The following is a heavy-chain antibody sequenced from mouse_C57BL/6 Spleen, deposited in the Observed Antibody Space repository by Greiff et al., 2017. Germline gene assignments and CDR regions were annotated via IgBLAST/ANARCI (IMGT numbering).Heavy chain of an antibody. CDR2: IDPSDSYT. Sequence: QVQLQQPGAELVMPGASVKLSCKASGYTFTSYWMHWVKQRPGQGLEWIGEIDPSDSYTNYNQKFKGKSTLTVDKSSSTAYMQLSSLTSEDSAVYYCALYYYGSSPFDYWGKGTTLTVSS. CDR3: ALYYYGSSPFDY. D-gene: IGHD1-1*01. V-gene: IGHV1-69*01. J-gene: IGHJ2*01. CDR1: GYTFTSYW.